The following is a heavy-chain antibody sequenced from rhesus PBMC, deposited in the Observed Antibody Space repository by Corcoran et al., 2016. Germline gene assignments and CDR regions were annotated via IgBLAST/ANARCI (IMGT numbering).Heavy chain of an antibody. D-gene: IGHD3-16*01. V-gene: IGHV4-122*02. J-gene: IGHJ4*01. Sequence: QVQLQESGPGLVKPSETLSLTCAVSGGPISRGYYYCSWIGQPPGEGTEWSGDITYSGSTSYTPSLKSRVTISRDTSKNQFSLKLSSVTAADTAVYYCARGGSYYYSYWGQGVLVTVSS. CDR1: GGPISRGYYY. CDR2: ITYSGST. CDR3: ARGGSYYYSY.